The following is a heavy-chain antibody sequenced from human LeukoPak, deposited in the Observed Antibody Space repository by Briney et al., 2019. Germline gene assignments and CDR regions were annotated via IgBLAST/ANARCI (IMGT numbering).Heavy chain of an antibody. V-gene: IGHV3-48*03. D-gene: IGHD3-22*01. CDR3: AKKNYYDSSGYYTN. J-gene: IGHJ4*02. CDR1: GFTFSSYE. CDR2: ISSSGSTI. Sequence: GGSLRLSCAASGFTFSSYEMNWVRQAPGKGLEWVSYISSSGSTIYYADSVKGRFTISRDNSKNTLYLQMNSLRAEDTAVYYCAKKNYYDSSGYYTNWGQGTLVTVSS.